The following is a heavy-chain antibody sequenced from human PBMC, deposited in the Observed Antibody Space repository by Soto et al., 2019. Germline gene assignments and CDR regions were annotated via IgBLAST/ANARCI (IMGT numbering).Heavy chain of an antibody. CDR1: GFTFSSYS. CDR2: ISYDGSEK. D-gene: IGHD1-1*01. J-gene: IGHJ4*02. Sequence: GGSLRLSCAASGFTFSSYSMNWVRQAPGKGLEWVAVISYDGSEKYHADSVKGRFTISRDNSKNTLYLQMNSLRAEDTAVYYCARKPETGTTVPFDYWGQGTLVTVSS. CDR3: ARKPETGTTVPFDY. V-gene: IGHV3-30*03.